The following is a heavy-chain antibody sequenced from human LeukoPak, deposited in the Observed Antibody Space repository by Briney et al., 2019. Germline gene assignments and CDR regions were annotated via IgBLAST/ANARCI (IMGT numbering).Heavy chain of an antibody. Sequence: GGSLRLSCAGSGFTFSHYYIDWVRQAPGKGLEWVARIRNKANSYSIEYAASVKGRFTISRDDSKNSVYLQMNSLKSEDTADYYCVRVMLGSSKFFDLWGRGTLATVSS. CDR1: GFTFSHYY. D-gene: IGHD1-26*01. CDR2: IRNKANSYSI. J-gene: IGHJ2*01. CDR3: VRVMLGSSKFFDL. V-gene: IGHV3-72*01.